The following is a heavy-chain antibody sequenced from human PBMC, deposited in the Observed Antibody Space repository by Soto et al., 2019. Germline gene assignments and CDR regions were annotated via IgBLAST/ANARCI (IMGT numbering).Heavy chain of an antibody. CDR3: ARDPSAVAGDGWFDP. J-gene: IGHJ5*02. D-gene: IGHD6-19*01. V-gene: IGHV1-46*01. CDR1: GYTFTSYY. CDR2: INPSGGST. Sequence: QVQLVQSGAEVKKPGASVKVSCKASGYTFTSYYMHWVRQAPGQGLEWMGIINPSGGSTSYAQKFQGRVTMTRDTSPSTVYMELSSLRSEDTAVYYCARDPSAVAGDGWFDPWGQGTLVTVSS.